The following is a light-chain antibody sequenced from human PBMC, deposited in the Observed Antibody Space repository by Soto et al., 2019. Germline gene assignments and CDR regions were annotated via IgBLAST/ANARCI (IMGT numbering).Light chain of an antibody. Sequence: DIQMTQSPSSLSASVGDRVTITCRASQSISSYLNWYQQKPGKAPKLLIYAASSLQSGVPSMFSGSGSGTDFTLTISSLQPEDFETYYCQQSYSAPRPFGQGTKVEI. CDR1: QSISSY. V-gene: IGKV1-39*01. CDR3: QQSYSAPRP. J-gene: IGKJ1*01. CDR2: AAS.